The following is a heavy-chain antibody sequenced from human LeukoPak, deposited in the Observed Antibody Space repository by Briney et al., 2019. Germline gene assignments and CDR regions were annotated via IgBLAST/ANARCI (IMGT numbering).Heavy chain of an antibody. CDR2: IYPADSDT. Sequence: GESLKISCKASGYSFRNQWIGWVRQMPGKGLEWMGIIYPADSDTRYRPSFQGQVTISVDKSITTAYLQWSSLKASDTAMYYCARGSGGLPPGPWGQGTLVTVSS. D-gene: IGHD2-15*01. J-gene: IGHJ5*02. CDR3: ARGSGGLPPGP. V-gene: IGHV5-51*01. CDR1: GYSFRNQW.